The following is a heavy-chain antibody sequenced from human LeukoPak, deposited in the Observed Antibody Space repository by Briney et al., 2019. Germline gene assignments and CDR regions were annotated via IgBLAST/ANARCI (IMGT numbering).Heavy chain of an antibody. CDR1: GDRVSSNSAA. CDR3: ARQSSTDYYYYGLDV. V-gene: IGHV6-1*01. Sequence: SQTLSLTCAISGDRVSSNSAAWNWIRQSPSRGLERLGRTYYRSKWHYDYAESVKRRITVNPDTSKNQFSLQLNSVTPEDTAVYYCARQSSTDYYYYGLDVWGQGTTVAVSS. J-gene: IGHJ6*02. CDR2: TYYRSKWHY. D-gene: IGHD1-1*01.